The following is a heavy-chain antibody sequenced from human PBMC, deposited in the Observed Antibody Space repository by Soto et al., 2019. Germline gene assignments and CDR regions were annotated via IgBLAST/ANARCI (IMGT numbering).Heavy chain of an antibody. D-gene: IGHD5-18*01. CDR1: GCTFTGYY. J-gene: IGHJ2*01. V-gene: IGHV1-2*04. Sequence: VSVKVSCKASGCTFTGYYMHWVRQAPGQGLEWMGWINPNSGGTNYAQKFQGWVTMTRDTSISTAYMELSRLRSDDTAVYYCARGYGELGGFDLWGRGTLVTVSS. CDR3: ARGYGELGGFDL. CDR2: INPNSGGT.